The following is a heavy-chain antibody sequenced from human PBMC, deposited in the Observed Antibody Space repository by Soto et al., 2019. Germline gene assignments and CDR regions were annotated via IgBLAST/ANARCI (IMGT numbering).Heavy chain of an antibody. D-gene: IGHD3-22*01. Sequence: QVQLVQSGAEVQKPGSSVKGSCKAYGGTFSSYAISWVRQAPGQGLEWMGGIITIFGTAHYAKKFQGRVTITADKSKSTAYMELISLRSEDTAVYYGERDALPTPMSYGMDVGGQGTTVTVSS. J-gene: IGHJ6*02. CDR3: ERDALPTPMSYGMDV. CDR2: IITIFGTA. CDR1: GGTFSSYA. V-gene: IGHV1-69*06.